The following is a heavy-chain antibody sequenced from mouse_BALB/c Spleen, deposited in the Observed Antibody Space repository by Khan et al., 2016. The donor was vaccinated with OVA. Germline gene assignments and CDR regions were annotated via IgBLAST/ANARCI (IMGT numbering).Heavy chain of an antibody. Sequence: QLKQSGAELVRPGVSVKISCKGSGYTFTDFTMHWVRQSHGMSLEWIGVISTYYGHATYNPEFKDKATLTVNKFSSTASLELARLTSEDSAIYDGTRGRGGTRFAYWGQGTLVTVSA. CDR1: GYTFTDFT. CDR3: TRGRGGTRFAY. D-gene: IGHD1-3*01. J-gene: IGHJ3*01. CDR2: ISTYYGHA. V-gene: IGHV1S137*01.